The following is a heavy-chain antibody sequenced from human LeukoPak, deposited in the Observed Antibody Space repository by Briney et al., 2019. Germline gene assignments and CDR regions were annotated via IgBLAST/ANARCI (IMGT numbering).Heavy chain of an antibody. CDR1: GFSLSTSGLG. CDR2: IYWDDDK. J-gene: IGHJ5*02. V-gene: IGHV2-5*02. D-gene: IGHD1-14*01. Sequence: SGPTLVNPTQTLTLTCTFSGFSLSTSGLGVGWIRQPPGKALEWLALIYWDDDKRYSPSLRSRLTITKDTSKNQVVLTMTNMDPMDTATYYCAHRPPGRQYRWFDPWGQGTLVTVSS. CDR3: AHRPPGRQYRWFDP.